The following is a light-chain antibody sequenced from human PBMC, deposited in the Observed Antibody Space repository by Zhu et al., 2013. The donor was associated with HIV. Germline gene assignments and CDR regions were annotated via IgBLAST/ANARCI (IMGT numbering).Light chain of an antibody. J-gene: IGLJ2*01. CDR1: KLGEKY. V-gene: IGLV3-1*01. CDR3: QAWDSSVV. Sequence: SYELTQPPSVSVSLGQTASITCSGDKLGEKYACWYQQKSGQSPVLVIYQDSKRPSGIPERFSGSNAGNTATLTISETQTMDEADYYCQAWDSSVVFGGGTKLTVL. CDR2: QDS.